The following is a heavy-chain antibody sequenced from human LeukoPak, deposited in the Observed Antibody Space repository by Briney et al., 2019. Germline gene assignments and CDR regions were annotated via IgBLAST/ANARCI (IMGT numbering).Heavy chain of an antibody. J-gene: IGHJ6*02. CDR2: ISGSGGST. V-gene: IGHV3-64D*09. CDR1: WFSLSSFC. D-gene: IGHD2/OR15-2a*01. Sequence: GGALRLSCSASWFSLSSFCMHWGRQAPGEGVEYVSDISGSGGSTYYADSAKGRFTISRDTSRHTPSLQMSSLRPEDSAVYYCVKGRNPYGMDVWGQGTTVTVSS. CDR3: VKGRNPYGMDV.